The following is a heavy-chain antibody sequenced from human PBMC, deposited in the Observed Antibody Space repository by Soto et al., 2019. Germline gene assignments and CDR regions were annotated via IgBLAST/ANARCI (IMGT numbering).Heavy chain of an antibody. D-gene: IGHD5-18*01. CDR3: ARVRIQLWFKDFDY. CDR2: INPSGTT. CDR1: DGSFSDNS. Sequence: SETLSLTCAVHDGSFSDNSWTWIRQPPGKGLEWIGEINPSGTTTYNPSLQSRVTISIETSKSQVFLNMKSVTAADTAKYYCARVRIQLWFKDFDYWGQGSLVTVYS. V-gene: IGHV4-34*01. J-gene: IGHJ4*02.